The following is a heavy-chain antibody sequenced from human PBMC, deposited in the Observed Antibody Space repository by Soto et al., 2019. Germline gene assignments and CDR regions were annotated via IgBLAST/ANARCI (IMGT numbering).Heavy chain of an antibody. CDR2: IYSGGST. Sequence: EVQLVESGGGLVQPGGSLRLSCAASGFTVSSNYMSWVRQAPGKGLEWVSVIYSGGSTYYADSVKGRFTISRDNSKNTLSLQMHSLRAEDTAVYYCARDMVRGLYPEYFQHWGQGTLVTVSS. V-gene: IGHV3-66*01. D-gene: IGHD3-10*01. CDR3: ARDMVRGLYPEYFQH. CDR1: GFTVSSNY. J-gene: IGHJ1*01.